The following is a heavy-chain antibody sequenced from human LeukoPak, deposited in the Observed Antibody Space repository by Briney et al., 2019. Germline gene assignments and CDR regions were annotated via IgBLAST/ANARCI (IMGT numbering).Heavy chain of an antibody. J-gene: IGHJ6*03. CDR1: GFTFSTYD. V-gene: IGHV3-48*04. D-gene: IGHD1-1*01. Sequence: AGSLRLSCAASGFTFSTYDMTWVRQAPGEGLELVSYISSSSGTIYYADSVKDRFTISRDNAKNSLFLQMNGLRAEDTAVYYCARGGIPTEGYFYYYLDVWGKGTTVTVSS. CDR2: ISSSSGTI. CDR3: ARGGIPTEGYFYYYLDV.